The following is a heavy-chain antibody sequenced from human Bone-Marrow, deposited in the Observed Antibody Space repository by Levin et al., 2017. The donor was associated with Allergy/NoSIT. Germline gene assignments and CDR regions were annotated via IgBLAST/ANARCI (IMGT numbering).Heavy chain of an antibody. D-gene: IGHD6-13*01. CDR1: NLSTKTYY. Sequence: PSETLSLTCHVSNLSTKTYYWSWIRQSPGKGLEWIGFFDDTGNSDYNPSLNSRATISIDTSNNRFSLKMTSVTAADTAVYYCAKSRFSSSWYGAGMDVWGQGTTVIVSS. CDR2: FDDTGNS. J-gene: IGHJ6*02. V-gene: IGHV4-59*01. CDR3: AKSRFSSSWYGAGMDV.